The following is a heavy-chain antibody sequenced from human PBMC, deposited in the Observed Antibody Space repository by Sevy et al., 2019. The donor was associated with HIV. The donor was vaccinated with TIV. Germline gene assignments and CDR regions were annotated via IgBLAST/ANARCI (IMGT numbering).Heavy chain of an antibody. CDR2: ISYDGSNK. D-gene: IGHD6-13*01. Sequence: GGFLRLSCAASGFTFSSYAMHWVRQAPGKGLEWVAVISYDGSNKYYADSVKGRFTISRDNSKNTLYLQMNSLRAEDTAVYYCARGAAAGTYYFDYWGQGTLVTVSS. V-gene: IGHV3-30-3*01. CDR3: ARGAAAGTYYFDY. CDR1: GFTFSSYA. J-gene: IGHJ4*02.